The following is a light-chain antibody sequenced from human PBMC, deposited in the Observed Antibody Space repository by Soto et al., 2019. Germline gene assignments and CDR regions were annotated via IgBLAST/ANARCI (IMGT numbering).Light chain of an antibody. V-gene: IGKV3-20*01. CDR1: QTVSSNY. CDR3: HQYSTSPPWT. J-gene: IGKJ2*02. CDR2: GAS. Sequence: EIVLTQSPGTLSLSPGERATLSCRASQTVSSNYLAWYQQKPGQTPRLLIYGASIRATGIPDRFSGSGSGTDFTLTISTLEPEDFAVYYCHQYSTSPPWTFGQGTKLEIK.